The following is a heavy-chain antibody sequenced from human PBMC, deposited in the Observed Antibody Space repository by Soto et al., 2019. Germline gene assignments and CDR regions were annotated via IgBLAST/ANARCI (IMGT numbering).Heavy chain of an antibody. Sequence: GGSLRLSCAASGFTFSSYAMSWVRQAPGKGLEWVSGISGSGGSTYYADSVKGRFTISRDNSKNTLYLQMNSLRAEGTAVYYCAKDYDFWSGYYPGRYFDYWGQGTLVTVS. D-gene: IGHD3-3*01. V-gene: IGHV3-23*01. CDR2: ISGSGGST. CDR3: AKDYDFWSGYYPGRYFDY. J-gene: IGHJ4*02. CDR1: GFTFSSYA.